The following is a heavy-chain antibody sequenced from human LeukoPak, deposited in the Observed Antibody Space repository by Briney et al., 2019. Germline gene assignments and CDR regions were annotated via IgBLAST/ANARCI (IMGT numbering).Heavy chain of an antibody. V-gene: IGHV3-74*01. D-gene: IGHD6-6*01. Sequence: GGSLRLSCAASGFTFTTYWMHWVRQAPGKGLVWVSRINTDGSSTSYADSVKGRFTISRDNAKNTLYLQMNSLRAEDTAVYYCASLPQEYSSSPGYYWGQGTLVTVSS. CDR1: GFTFTTYW. CDR3: ASLPQEYSSSPGYY. CDR2: INTDGSST. J-gene: IGHJ4*02.